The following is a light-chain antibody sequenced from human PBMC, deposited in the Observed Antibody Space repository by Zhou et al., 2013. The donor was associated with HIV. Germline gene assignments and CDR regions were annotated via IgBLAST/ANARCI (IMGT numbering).Light chain of an antibody. CDR2: KAS. J-gene: IGKJ4*01. V-gene: IGKV1-5*03. CDR3: QRYESYPLT. CDR1: QGIGDW. Sequence: DIQMTQSPSSVSASVGDRVTITCRASQGIGDWLAWYQQKPGKAPNLLIYKASTLEGGVPSRFSGSVSGTEFTLTISSLQPDDFATYYCQRYESYPLTFGGGTKVEIK.